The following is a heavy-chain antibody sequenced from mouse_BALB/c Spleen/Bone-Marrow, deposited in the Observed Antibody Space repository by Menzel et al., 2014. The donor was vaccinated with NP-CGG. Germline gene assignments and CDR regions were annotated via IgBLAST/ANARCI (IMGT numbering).Heavy chain of an antibody. Sequence: VQLQQPGAELVKPGASVKLSCTASGFNIKDTYMHWVKQRPEQGLEWIGRIDPANGNTKYDPKFQGKATITADTSSNAAYLQLSRLTSEDTAVYYCALLLRYYAMDYWGQGTSVTVSS. J-gene: IGHJ4*01. CDR1: GFNIKDTY. CDR3: ALLLRYYAMDY. CDR2: IDPANGNT. D-gene: IGHD1-1*01. V-gene: IGHV14-3*02.